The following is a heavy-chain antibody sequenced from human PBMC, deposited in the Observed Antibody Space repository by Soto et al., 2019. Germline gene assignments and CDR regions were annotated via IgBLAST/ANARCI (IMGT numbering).Heavy chain of an antibody. Sequence: QVQLVESGGGVVQPGRSLRLSCAASGFTFSSYGMHWVRQAPGKGLEWVAVIWYDGSNKYYADSVKGRFTISRDNSKNTLYLQRNSLRAEDTAGYYCARGPPRNTDFDYGGQGTLVTVSS. D-gene: IGHD1-1*01. CDR2: IWYDGSNK. V-gene: IGHV3-33*01. J-gene: IGHJ4*02. CDR3: ARGPPRNTDFDY. CDR1: GFTFSSYG.